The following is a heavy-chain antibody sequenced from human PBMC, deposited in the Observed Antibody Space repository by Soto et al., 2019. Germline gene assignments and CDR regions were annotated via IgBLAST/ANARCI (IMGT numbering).Heavy chain of an antibody. V-gene: IGHV1-18*01. CDR3: SRFMTYYYDSSGYYASD. J-gene: IGHJ4*02. D-gene: IGHD3-22*01. Sequence: QVQLVQSGAEVKKPGASVKVSCKASGYTFTSYGISWVRQAPGQGLEWMGWISAYNGNTNYAQKLQGRVTMTTDTSTSTAYMELRSLRSDDTAVYYCSRFMTYYYDSSGYYASDWGQGTLVTVSS. CDR2: ISAYNGNT. CDR1: GYTFTSYG.